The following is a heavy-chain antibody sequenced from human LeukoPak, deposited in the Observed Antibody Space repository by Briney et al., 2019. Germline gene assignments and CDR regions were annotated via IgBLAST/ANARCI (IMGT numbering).Heavy chain of an antibody. D-gene: IGHD6-13*01. J-gene: IGHJ4*02. CDR3: ARTLNSSSWYASLGY. V-gene: IGHV3-33*01. CDR2: IWYDGGNK. Sequence: PGGSLRLSCAASGFTFSSYGMHWVRQAPGKGLGWVAVIWYDGGNKYYADSVKGRFTISRDNSKNTLYLQMNSLRAEDTAVYYCARTLNSSSWYASLGYWGQGTLVTVSS. CDR1: GFTFSSYG.